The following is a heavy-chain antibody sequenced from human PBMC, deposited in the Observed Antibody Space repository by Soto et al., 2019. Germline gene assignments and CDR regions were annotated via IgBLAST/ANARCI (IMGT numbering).Heavy chain of an antibody. D-gene: IGHD5-18*01. CDR2: SHYSGST. Sequence: QVQLQESGPGLVKPSQTLSLACSVSGASINSGGYFWSWIRQLPGKGLEWIGYSHYSGSTYYNPSLQRRVVMSMDTSKNDFSLKLSSVTAADTAVFYCARGFVETAMAFDYWGQGALVTVSS. CDR3: ARGFVETAMAFDY. CDR1: GASINSGGYF. J-gene: IGHJ4*02. V-gene: IGHV4-31*03.